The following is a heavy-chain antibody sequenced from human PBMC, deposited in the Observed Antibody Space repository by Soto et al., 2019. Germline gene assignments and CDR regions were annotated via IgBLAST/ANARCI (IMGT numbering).Heavy chain of an antibody. CDR2: INHSGST. Sequence: ETLSLTCAVYGGSFSGYYWSWIRQPPGKGLEWIGEINHSGSTNYNPSLKSRVTISVDTSKNQFSLKLSSVTAADTAVYYCARGVRGVSNWFDPWGQGTLVTVSS. D-gene: IGHD3-10*01. CDR1: GGSFSGYY. CDR3: ARGVRGVSNWFDP. V-gene: IGHV4-34*01. J-gene: IGHJ5*02.